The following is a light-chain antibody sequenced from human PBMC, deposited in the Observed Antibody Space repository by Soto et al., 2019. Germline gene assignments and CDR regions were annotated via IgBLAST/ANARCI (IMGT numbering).Light chain of an antibody. CDR1: TGAVTSGYY. Sequence: QAVVTQAPSLTVSPGGTVTLTCASSTGAVTSGYYPNWFQQKPGPAPTALIYSTSNKHSWTPARFSGSLLGGKAALTLSGVQPEDEAEYFCLLYYGGAYVCGTGTKLTVL. J-gene: IGLJ1*01. CDR2: STS. CDR3: LLYYGGAYV. V-gene: IGLV7-43*01.